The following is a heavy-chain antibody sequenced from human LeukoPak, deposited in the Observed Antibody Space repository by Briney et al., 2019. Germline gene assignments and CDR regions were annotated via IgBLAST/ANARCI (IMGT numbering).Heavy chain of an antibody. V-gene: IGHV5-51*01. Sequence: GESLKISCKGSGYSFTSYWIGWVRQMPGKGLEWMGIIYPGDSDTRYSPSFQGQVTISADKSISTAYLQWSSLKASDTAMYYCARLDIDYGGKPLYFDYWGQGTLVTVSS. J-gene: IGHJ4*02. CDR1: GYSFTSYW. CDR2: IYPGDSDT. CDR3: ARLDIDYGGKPLYFDY. D-gene: IGHD4-23*01.